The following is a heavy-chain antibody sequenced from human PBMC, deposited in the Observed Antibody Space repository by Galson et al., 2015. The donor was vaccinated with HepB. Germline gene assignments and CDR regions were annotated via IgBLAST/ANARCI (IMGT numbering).Heavy chain of an antibody. J-gene: IGHJ4*02. Sequence: SLRLSCAASGFTFSSYSMNWVRQAPGKGLEWVSSISSSSSYIYYADSVKGRFTISRDNAKNSLYLQMNSLRAEDTAVYYCAREGQGTGATSDWGQGTLVTVSS. V-gene: IGHV3-21*01. CDR2: ISSSSSYI. D-gene: IGHD1-26*01. CDR1: GFTFSSYS. CDR3: AREGQGTGATSD.